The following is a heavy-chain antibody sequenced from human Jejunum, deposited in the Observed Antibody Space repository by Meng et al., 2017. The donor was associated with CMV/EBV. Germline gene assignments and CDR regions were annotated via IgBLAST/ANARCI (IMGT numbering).Heavy chain of an antibody. CDR1: GFTFSTYW. CDR3: VRDRGSYYVGAFDI. CDR2: IKEDGSEK. D-gene: IGHD1-26*01. Sequence: FGFTFSTYWMTWVRQTPGKGLEWVANIKEDGSEKYYVDAVKGRLTISRDNAKRSVFLQMNSLRAEDTALYHCVRDRGSYYVGAFDIWGQGTMVTVSS. V-gene: IGHV3-7*03. J-gene: IGHJ3*02.